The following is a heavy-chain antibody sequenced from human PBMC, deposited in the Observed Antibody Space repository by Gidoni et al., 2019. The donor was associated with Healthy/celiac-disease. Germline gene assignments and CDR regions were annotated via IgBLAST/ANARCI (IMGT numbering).Heavy chain of an antibody. CDR1: GFTFSSYG. CDR3: ARAFPAYDILTGFDY. D-gene: IGHD3-9*01. V-gene: IGHV3-33*01. CDR2: IWYDGSNK. J-gene: IGHJ4*02. Sequence: QVQLVESGVGVVQPGRSLILSCAAAGFTFSSYGMHWVRQAPGKGLEWVAVIWYDGSNKYYADSVKGRFTISRDNSKNTLYLQMNSLRAEDTAVYYCARAFPAYDILTGFDYWGQGTLVTVSS.